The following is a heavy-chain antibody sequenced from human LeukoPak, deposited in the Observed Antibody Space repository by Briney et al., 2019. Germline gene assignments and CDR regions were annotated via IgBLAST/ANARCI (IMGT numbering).Heavy chain of an antibody. CDR3: ASIAVADKNDY. CDR2: INHSGST. CDR1: GGSFSGYY. Sequence: PSETLSLTCAVYGGSFSGYYWSWIRQPPGKGLEWIGEINHSGSTNYNPPLKSRVTISVDTSKNQFSLKLSSVTAADTAVYYCASIAVADKNDYWGQGTLVTVSS. J-gene: IGHJ4*02. V-gene: IGHV4-34*01. D-gene: IGHD6-19*01.